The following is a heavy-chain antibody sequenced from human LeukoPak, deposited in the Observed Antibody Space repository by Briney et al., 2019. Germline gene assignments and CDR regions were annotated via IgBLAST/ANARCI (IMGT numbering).Heavy chain of an antibody. CDR3: AKDLHCYVAMDV. D-gene: IGHD2-21*01. Sequence: RLSCAACIYIHSGLDTPWASQASRKGLVDVSSIGSDYKPHYSESVKGRFAISRDNSKSTLFLQMNSLRAEGTALYYCAKDLHCYVAMDVWGQGTAVTVSS. CDR1: IYIHSGLD. CDR2: IGSDYKP. V-gene: IGHV3-23*01. J-gene: IGHJ6*02.